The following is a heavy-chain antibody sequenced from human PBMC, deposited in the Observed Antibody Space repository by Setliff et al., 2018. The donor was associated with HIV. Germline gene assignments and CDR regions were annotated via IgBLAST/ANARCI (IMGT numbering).Heavy chain of an antibody. V-gene: IGHV4-39*07. CDR1: GGSISSSSYY. CDR3: ARSSGWSQYYFDY. J-gene: IGHJ4*02. CDR2: IYYSGST. D-gene: IGHD6-19*01. Sequence: SETLSLTCTVSGGSISSSSYYWGWIRQPPGKGLEWIGSIYYSGSTYYNPSLKSRVTISVDTSKNQFSLKLSSVTAADTAVYYCARSSGWSQYYFDYWGQGTLVTVSS.